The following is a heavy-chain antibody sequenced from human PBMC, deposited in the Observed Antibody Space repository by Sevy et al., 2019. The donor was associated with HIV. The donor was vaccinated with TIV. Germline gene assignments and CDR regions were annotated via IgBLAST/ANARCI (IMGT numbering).Heavy chain of an antibody. J-gene: IGHJ5*02. V-gene: IGHV3-9*01. CDR3: GEGPYSTSSPGWFDP. CDR2: ISWSSSNI. D-gene: IGHD6-13*01. CDR1: GFTFDDYA. Sequence: GGSLRLSCAASGFTFDDYAMHWVRQVPGKGLEWVSSISWSSSNIGYADSVKGRFAISRDNAKNSLYLQMDSLRAEDTGCDCWGEGPYSTSSPGWFDPWGQGTLVTVSS.